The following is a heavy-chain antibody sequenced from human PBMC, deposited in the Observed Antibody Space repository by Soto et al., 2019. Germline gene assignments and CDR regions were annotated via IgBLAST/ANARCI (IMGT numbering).Heavy chain of an antibody. Sequence: EVQLVESGGGLVQPGRSLRLSCAASGFTFSSYSMNWVRQAPGKGLEWVSDISNSSSTIYYADSVKGRFTISRDNAKNSVYLHMNSRRDEDTAVYYCASECGSYDGREYYCGYWGQGTLVTVSS. D-gene: IGHD1-26*01. V-gene: IGHV3-48*02. CDR2: ISNSSSTI. CDR3: ASECGSYDGREYYCGY. J-gene: IGHJ4*02. CDR1: GFTFSSYS.